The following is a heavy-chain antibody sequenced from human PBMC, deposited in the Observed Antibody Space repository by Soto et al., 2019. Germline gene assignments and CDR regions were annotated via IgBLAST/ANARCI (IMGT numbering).Heavy chain of an antibody. Sequence: GSGPTLVNPTQTLTLTCTLSGFSLSARGGGVGWIRQPPGKALEWLGIISWNDDKRYSPSLKSRLTITKDTSKNQVVLTMTNMEPVDTATYYCAHTPWGAAPDYWGQGTVVTVSS. CDR2: ISWNDDK. D-gene: IGHD3-16*01. CDR1: GFSLSARGGG. V-gene: IGHV2-5*01. CDR3: AHTPWGAAPDY. J-gene: IGHJ4*02.